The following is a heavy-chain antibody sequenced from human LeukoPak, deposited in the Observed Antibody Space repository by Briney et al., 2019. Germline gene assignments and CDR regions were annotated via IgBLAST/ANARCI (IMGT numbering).Heavy chain of an antibody. V-gene: IGHV3-7*01. D-gene: IGHD1-20*01. CDR1: GFTFTTYW. J-gene: IGHJ4*02. CDR2: IKPDGGEK. Sequence: GSLRLSCTASGFTFTTYWMSWVRQAPGKGLEWVANIKPDGGEKYYVDSVKGRFTISGDNAKNSVYLQMNSLRAEDTAVYYCARDVGVITGHPIGYWGQGTLVTVSS. CDR3: ARDVGVITGHPIGY.